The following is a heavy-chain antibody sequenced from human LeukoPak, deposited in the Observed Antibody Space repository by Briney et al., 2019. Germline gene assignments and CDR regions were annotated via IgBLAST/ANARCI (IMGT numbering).Heavy chain of an antibody. V-gene: IGHV4-59*01. D-gene: IGHD6-19*01. J-gene: IGHJ3*02. Sequence: SETLSLTCTVSGGSLTPYYWSWIRQPPGKGLEWIGYISFSGITDYDPFLKNRLTMSRDTSNNQFSLKLSSVTAADTAVYYCARDSPGKYSSGWEGDGAFDIWGQGTMVTVSS. CDR3: ARDSPGKYSSGWEGDGAFDI. CDR2: ISFSGIT. CDR1: GGSLTPYY.